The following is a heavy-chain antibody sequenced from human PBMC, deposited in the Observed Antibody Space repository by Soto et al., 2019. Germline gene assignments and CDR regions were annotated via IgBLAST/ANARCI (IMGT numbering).Heavy chain of an antibody. CDR1: GFTFDDYA. CDR3: ARRESSGWLCAY. D-gene: IGHD6-19*01. CDR2: ISWNSGSI. Sequence: EVQLVESGGGLVQPGRSLRLSCAASGFTFDDYAMHWVRQAPGKGLEWVSGISWNSGSIGYADSVKGRFTISRDNAKNSLYLQMNSLRAYDTALYYCARRESSGWLCAYWGQGTLVTVSS. V-gene: IGHV3-9*01. J-gene: IGHJ4*02.